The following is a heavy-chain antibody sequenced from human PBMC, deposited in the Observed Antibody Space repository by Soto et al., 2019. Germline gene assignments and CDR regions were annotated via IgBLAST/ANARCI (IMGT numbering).Heavy chain of an antibody. V-gene: IGHV3-73*02. Sequence: EVQLVESGGGLVQPGGSLKLSCAASGFTFSGSAMHWVRQASGKGLEWVGRIRSKANSYATAYAASVKGRFTISRDDSKNTAYLQMNSLKTEDTAVYYCTRRYSSSHYYYYGMDVWGQGTTVTVSS. CDR3: TRRYSSSHYYYYGMDV. CDR2: IRSKANSYAT. CDR1: GFTFSGSA. D-gene: IGHD6-6*01. J-gene: IGHJ6*02.